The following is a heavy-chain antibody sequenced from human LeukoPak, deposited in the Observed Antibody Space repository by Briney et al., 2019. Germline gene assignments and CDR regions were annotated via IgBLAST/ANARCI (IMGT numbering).Heavy chain of an antibody. CDR2: IYYSGST. CDR3: ARTTVTTYYYYMDV. D-gene: IGHD4-17*01. J-gene: IGHJ6*03. Sequence: SETLSLTCTVSGYSITSAYYWGWIRQPPGKGLEWIGSIYYSGSTYYNPSLKSRVTISVDTSKNQFSLKLSSVTAADTAVYYCARTTVTTYYYYMDVWGKGTTVTVSS. V-gene: IGHV4-38-2*02. CDR1: GYSITSAYY.